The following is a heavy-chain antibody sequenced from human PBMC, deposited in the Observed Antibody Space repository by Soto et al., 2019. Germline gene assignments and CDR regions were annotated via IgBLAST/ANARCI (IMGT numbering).Heavy chain of an antibody. CDR3: AKGDLSGYDYETGTRYYYYYYYMDV. D-gene: IGHD5-12*01. V-gene: IGHV3-23*01. Sequence: GGSLRLSCAASGFTFSSYAMSWVRQAPGKGLEWVSAISGSGGSTYYADSVKGRFTISRDNSKNTLYLQMNSLRAEDTAVYYCAKGDLSGYDYETGTRYYYYYYYMDVWGKGTTVTVSS. CDR1: GFTFSSYA. J-gene: IGHJ6*03. CDR2: ISGSGGST.